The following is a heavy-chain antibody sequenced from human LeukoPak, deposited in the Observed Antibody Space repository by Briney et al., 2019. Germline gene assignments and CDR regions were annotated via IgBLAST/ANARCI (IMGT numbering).Heavy chain of an antibody. J-gene: IGHJ4*02. Sequence: PGGSLRLSCAASGFTVSSNYMSWVRQAPGKGLEWVSVIYSGGSTYYADSVKGRFTISRDNSKNTLYLQMDSLRAEDTAVYYCARAMFGGATITFDYWGQGTLVTVSS. V-gene: IGHV3-53*01. CDR3: ARAMFGGATITFDY. CDR2: IYSGGST. D-gene: IGHD3-16*01. CDR1: GFTVSSNY.